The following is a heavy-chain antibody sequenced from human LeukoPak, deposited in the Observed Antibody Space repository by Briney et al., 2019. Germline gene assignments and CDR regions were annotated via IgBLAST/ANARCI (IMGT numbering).Heavy chain of an antibody. CDR3: AGGRSAAAGSGY. J-gene: IGHJ4*02. V-gene: IGHV3-53*01. D-gene: IGHD6-13*01. CDR2: IYGGGST. CDR1: GFTVSSNY. Sequence: GGSLRLSCAASGFTVSSNYMSWVRQAPGKGLEWVSVIYGGGSTYYADSVKGRFTISRDNSKNTVYLQMNSLRAEDTAVYYCAGGRSAAAGSGYWGQGTLVTVSS.